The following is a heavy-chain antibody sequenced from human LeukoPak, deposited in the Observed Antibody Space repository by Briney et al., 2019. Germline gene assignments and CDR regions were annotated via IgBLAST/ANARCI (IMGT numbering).Heavy chain of an antibody. J-gene: IGHJ6*02. CDR1: GFTVSSNY. D-gene: IGHD3-9*01. Sequence: GGPLRLSCAASGFTVSSNYMSWVRQAPGKGLEWVSVIYSGGSTYYADSVKGRFTISRHNSKNTLYLQMNSLRAEDTAVYYCARDRYDILTGYTPAHYYYYGMDVWGQGTTVTVSS. CDR3: ARDRYDILTGYTPAHYYYYGMDV. V-gene: IGHV3-53*04. CDR2: IYSGGST.